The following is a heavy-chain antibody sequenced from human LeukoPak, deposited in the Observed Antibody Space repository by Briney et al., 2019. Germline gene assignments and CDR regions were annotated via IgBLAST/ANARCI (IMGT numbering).Heavy chain of an antibody. J-gene: IGHJ3*02. V-gene: IGHV1-2*02. CDR3: ATPYLYYYDSSGYYAFDI. CDR2: INPNSGT. CDR1: GYTFSGYY. Sequence: ASVKVSCKASGYTFSGYYIHWVRQGPGQGLEWMGWINPNSGTNYAQNFQGRVTMTRDTSISTAYMELSNLRSDDTAVYYCATPYLYYYDSSGYYAFDIWGQGTMVTVSS. D-gene: IGHD3-22*01.